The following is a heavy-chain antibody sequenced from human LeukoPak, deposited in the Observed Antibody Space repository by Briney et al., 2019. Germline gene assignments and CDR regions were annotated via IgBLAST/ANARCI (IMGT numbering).Heavy chain of an antibody. D-gene: IGHD6-6*01. CDR3: ARVAEQLVLDYYYYYYMDV. CDR1: GGSISSSSYY. Sequence: SETLSLTCTVSGGSISSSSYYWGWIRQPPGKGLEWIGRIYYSGSTYYNPSLKSRVIISVDTSKNQLSLKLSSVTAADTAVYYCARVAEQLVLDYYYYYYMDVWGKGTTVTVSS. J-gene: IGHJ6*03. CDR2: IYYSGST. V-gene: IGHV4-39*07.